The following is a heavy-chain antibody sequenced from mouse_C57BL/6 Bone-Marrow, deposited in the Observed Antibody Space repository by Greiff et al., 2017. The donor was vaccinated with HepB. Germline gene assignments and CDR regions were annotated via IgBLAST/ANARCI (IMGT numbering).Heavy chain of an antibody. CDR3: ARCCGSEDFDY. J-gene: IGHJ2*01. D-gene: IGHD1-1*01. V-gene: IGHV1-61*01. Sequence: QVQLKQSGAELVRPGSSVKLSCKASGYTFTSYWMDWVKQRPGQGLEWIGNIYPSDSETHYNQKFKDKATLTVDKSSSTAYMQLSSLTSEDSAVYYCARCCGSEDFDYWGQGTTLTVSS. CDR1: GYTFTSYW. CDR2: IYPSDSET.